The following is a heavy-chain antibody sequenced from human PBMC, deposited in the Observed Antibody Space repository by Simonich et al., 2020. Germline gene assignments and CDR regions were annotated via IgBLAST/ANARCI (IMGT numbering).Heavy chain of an antibody. V-gene: IGHV3-7*01. J-gene: IGHJ3*02. CDR3: AREGIAARDAFDI. D-gene: IGHD6-6*01. CDR2: IKQDGSEK. CDR1: GFTFSSCW. Sequence: EVQLVESGVGLVQPGGSLRLSCAASGFTFSSCWMSWVRQGPGKGLEGVANIKQDGSEKYYVDSLKGRFTTSRDNAKNSLYLQMNSLRAEDTAVYYCAREGIAARDAFDIWGQGTMVTVSS.